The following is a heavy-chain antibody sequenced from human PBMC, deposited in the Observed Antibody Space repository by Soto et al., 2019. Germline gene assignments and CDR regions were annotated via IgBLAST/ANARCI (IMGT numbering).Heavy chain of an antibody. D-gene: IGHD2-21*02. CDR3: ARVLDCGGDCYPSYFDY. CDR2: ISAYNGKT. J-gene: IGHJ4*02. V-gene: IGHV1-18*01. CDR1: GYNFTSYG. Sequence: QVQLVQSGAEVKKPGASVKVSCKASGYNFTSYGISWVRQAPGQGLEWMGWISAYNGKTNYAQKLQGRVTMTTETSTSTSYRERRSLRSNDTAVYYCARVLDCGGDCYPSYFDYWGQGTLVTVSS.